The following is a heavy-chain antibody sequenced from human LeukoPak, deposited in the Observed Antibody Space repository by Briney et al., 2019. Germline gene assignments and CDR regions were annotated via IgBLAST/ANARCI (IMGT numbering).Heavy chain of an antibody. D-gene: IGHD2-2*01. Sequence: EASVKVSCKASGYTFTSYDINWVRQATGQGLEWMGWMNPNSGNTGYAQKFQGRVTMTRNTSISTAYMELSRLRSDDTAVYYCARVRIVVVPAAMPPTPFDYWGQGTLVTVSS. CDR2: MNPNSGNT. J-gene: IGHJ4*02. CDR3: ARVRIVVVPAAMPPTPFDY. V-gene: IGHV1-8*01. CDR1: GYTFTSYD.